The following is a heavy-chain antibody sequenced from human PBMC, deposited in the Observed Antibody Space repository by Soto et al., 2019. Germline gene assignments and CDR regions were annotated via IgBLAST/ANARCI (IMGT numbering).Heavy chain of an antibody. Sequence: QVQLQESGPGLVKPSETLSLTCTVSGGSLSSYYWSWIRQPPGKGLEWIGYIYYSGRTNYNHSLKSRVTLSVATSKNHFSLKLSSVTAAATAVYYCARSYGPGFDYWGQGTLGTVSA. V-gene: IGHV4-59*08. CDR3: ARSYGPGFDY. D-gene: IGHD1-26*01. CDR1: GGSLSSYY. CDR2: IYYSGRT. J-gene: IGHJ4*02.